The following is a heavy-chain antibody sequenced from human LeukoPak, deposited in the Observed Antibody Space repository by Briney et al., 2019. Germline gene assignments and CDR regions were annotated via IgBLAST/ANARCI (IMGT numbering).Heavy chain of an antibody. J-gene: IGHJ6*03. Sequence: GGSLRLSCAASGFTFSSYWMSWVRQAPGKGLEWVANIKQDGSEKYYVDSVKGRFTISRDNAKNSLYLQMNSLRAEDTAVYYCARVPTYYDFWSGISYCMDVWGKGTTVTVSS. CDR2: IKQDGSEK. CDR1: GFTFSSYW. CDR3: ARVPTYYDFWSGISYCMDV. V-gene: IGHV3-7*01. D-gene: IGHD3-3*01.